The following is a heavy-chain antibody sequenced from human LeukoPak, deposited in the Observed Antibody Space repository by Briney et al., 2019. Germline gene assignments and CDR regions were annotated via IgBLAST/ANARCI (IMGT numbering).Heavy chain of an antibody. CDR3: AGRTTVVTPGWFDP. Sequence: SETLSLTCTVSGGSISSYYWSWIRQPPGKGLEWIGYIYHSGSTNHNPSLKSRVTISVDTSKNQFSLKLSSVTAADTAVYYCAGRTTVVTPGWFDPWGQGTLVTVSS. D-gene: IGHD4-23*01. V-gene: IGHV4-59*08. CDR1: GGSISSYY. CDR2: IYHSGST. J-gene: IGHJ5*02.